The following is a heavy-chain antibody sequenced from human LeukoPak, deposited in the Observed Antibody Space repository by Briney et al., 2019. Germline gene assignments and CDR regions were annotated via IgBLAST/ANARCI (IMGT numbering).Heavy chain of an antibody. D-gene: IGHD2-2*01. V-gene: IGHV3-30*02. CDR3: AKDPLGYCSRASCRYLDY. CDR1: GFTFSSIG. CDR2: LQYDGSNK. J-gene: IGHJ4*02. Sequence: GGSLRLSSAASGFTFSSIGMHWVRPAQGKGLEWVAFLQYDGSNKYYADSVKGRFTISTDNSKNTLFLQMNSLRPEDAAVFYCAKDPLGYCSRASCRYLDYWGQGTLVTVSS.